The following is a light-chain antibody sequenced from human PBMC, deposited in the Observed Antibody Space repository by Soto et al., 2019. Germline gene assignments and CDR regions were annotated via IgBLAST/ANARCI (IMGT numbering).Light chain of an antibody. J-gene: IGKJ1*01. V-gene: IGKV1-27*01. CDR1: QGIRSF. CDR2: GAS. CDR3: QKYDTVPWT. Sequence: DIQMTQSPSSLSASVGDRVTIACRASQGIRSFLAWYQQKPGKVPKVLIYGASSLQSGVPSRFSGSGSGTDFSLTISSLQPEDVATYYCQKYDTVPWTFGQGTKVEIK.